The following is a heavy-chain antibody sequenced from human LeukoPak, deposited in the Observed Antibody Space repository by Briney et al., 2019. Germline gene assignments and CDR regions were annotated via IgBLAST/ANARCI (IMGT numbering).Heavy chain of an antibody. J-gene: IGHJ4*02. CDR1: GGSISSYY. V-gene: IGHV4-4*07. CDR2: IYTSGST. CDR3: ARGVDSSGWYVRLDY. D-gene: IGHD6-19*01. Sequence: SSETLSLTCTVSGGSISSYYWSWIRQPAGKGLEWIGRIYTSGSTNYNPSPKSRVTMSVDTSKNQFSLKLSSVTAADTAVYYCARGVDSSGWYVRLDYWGQGTLVTVSS.